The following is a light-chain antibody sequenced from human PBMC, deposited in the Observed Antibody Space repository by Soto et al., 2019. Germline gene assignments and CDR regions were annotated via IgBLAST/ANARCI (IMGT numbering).Light chain of an antibody. V-gene: IGKV3-20*01. CDR3: QQYGSAPAIT. Sequence: EIVLTQYPGTLSLSPWERATLSCRASQSVSSSYFAWYQQKPGQAPRLLSYGASSRSTGIPDRFSGSGSGTDFTLTISRLDAEDFAVYYCQQYGSAPAITFGQGTRLESK. CDR1: QSVSSSY. CDR2: GAS. J-gene: IGKJ5*01.